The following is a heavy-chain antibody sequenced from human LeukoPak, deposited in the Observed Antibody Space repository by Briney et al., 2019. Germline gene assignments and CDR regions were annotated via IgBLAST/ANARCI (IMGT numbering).Heavy chain of an antibody. CDR1: GGSISSGGYY. CDR2: IYYSGST. J-gene: IGHJ5*02. CDR3: AREGNYCSGGSCYPGWFDP. Sequence: SETLSLTCTVSGGSISSGGYYWSWIRQHPGKGLEWIGYIYYSGSTYYNPSLKSRVTVSVDTSKNQFSLKLSSVTAADTAVYYCAREGNYCSGGSCYPGWFDPWGQGTLVTVSS. V-gene: IGHV4-31*03. D-gene: IGHD2-15*01.